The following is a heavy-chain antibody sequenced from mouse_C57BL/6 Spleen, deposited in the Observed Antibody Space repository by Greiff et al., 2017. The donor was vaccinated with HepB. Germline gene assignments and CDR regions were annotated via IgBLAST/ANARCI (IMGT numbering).Heavy chain of an antibody. D-gene: IGHD2-4*01. V-gene: IGHV1-61*01. J-gene: IGHJ2*01. CDR1: GYTFTSYW. Sequence: QVQLQQPGAELVRPGSSVKLSCKASGYTFTSYWMDWVKQRPGQGLEWIGNIYPSDSETHYNQKFKDKATLTVDKSSSTAYMQLSRLTSEDSAVYYCARGDYETGYWGQGTTLTVSS. CDR3: ARGDYETGY. CDR2: IYPSDSET.